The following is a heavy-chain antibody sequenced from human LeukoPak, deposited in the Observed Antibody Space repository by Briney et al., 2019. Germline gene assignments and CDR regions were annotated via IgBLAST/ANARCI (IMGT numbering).Heavy chain of an antibody. CDR2: ISGSGGST. Sequence: GGSLRLSCAASGFTFSSYVMSWVRQAPGKGLEWFSSISGSGGSTYDADSVKGRFTISRDNSQNTLYLQMNSLRAEDTALYYCARHRYGDYPRYFDYWGQGTLVTVSS. CDR3: ARHRYGDYPRYFDY. V-gene: IGHV3-23*01. J-gene: IGHJ4*02. CDR1: GFTFSSYV. D-gene: IGHD4-17*01.